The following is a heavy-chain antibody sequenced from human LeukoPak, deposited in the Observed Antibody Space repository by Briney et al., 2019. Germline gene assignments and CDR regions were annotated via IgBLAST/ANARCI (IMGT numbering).Heavy chain of an antibody. J-gene: IGHJ4*02. V-gene: IGHV3-33*01. D-gene: IGHD6-13*01. CDR3: ARDGIATDYYFDY. CDR1: GFAFNTYA. CDR2: IWHDGSHK. Sequence: GRSLRLSCAASGFAFNTYAMHWVRQAPGQGLEWVALIWHDGSHKFYSNSVRGQFTISRDNSKNTVSLQMNNLRPEDTAVYYCARDGIATDYYFDYWGQGTLVTVSS.